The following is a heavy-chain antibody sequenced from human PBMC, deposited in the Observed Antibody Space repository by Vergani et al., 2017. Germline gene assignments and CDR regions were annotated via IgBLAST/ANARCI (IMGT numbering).Heavy chain of an antibody. V-gene: IGHV4-59*01. CDR2: IYYSGST. Sequence: QVQLVESGGGLVKPSQTLSLTCTVSGGSLSSYYWSWIRQPPGKGLEWIGYIYYSGSTNYNPSLKSRVTISVDTSKNQFSLKLSSVTAADTAVYYCARDGVSRYYDSSGYWVNWFDPWGQGTLVTVSS. D-gene: IGHD3-22*01. J-gene: IGHJ5*02. CDR3: ARDGVSRYYDSSGYWVNWFDP. CDR1: GGSLSSYY.